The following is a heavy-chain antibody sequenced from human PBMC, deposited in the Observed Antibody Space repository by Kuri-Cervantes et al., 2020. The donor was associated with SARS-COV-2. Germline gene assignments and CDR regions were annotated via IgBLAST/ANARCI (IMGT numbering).Heavy chain of an antibody. D-gene: IGHD2-21*01. CDR3: ARGPNNCGCDCYIDY. Sequence: GESLKISCSASGFTFSSYAMHWVRQAPGKGLEYVSAISSNGGSTYYADSVKGRFTISRDNSKNTLYLQMSSLRAEDTAVYYCARGPNNCGCDCYIDYWGQGTLVTVSS. V-gene: IGHV3-64D*09. CDR1: GFTFSSYA. CDR2: ISSNGGST. J-gene: IGHJ4*02.